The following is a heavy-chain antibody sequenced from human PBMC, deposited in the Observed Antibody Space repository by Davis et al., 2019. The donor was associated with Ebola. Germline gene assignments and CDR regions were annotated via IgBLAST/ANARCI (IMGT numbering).Heavy chain of an antibody. D-gene: IGHD3-22*01. CDR3: ARAPTWSEINYYCLDY. V-gene: IGHV1-46*01. CDR2: INPSGGST. CDR1: GYTFTNYY. J-gene: IGHJ4*02. Sequence: ASVQVSCQASGYTFTNYYMHWVRQAPAQGFAWMGIINPSGGSTSYAQKFQGRATMTRDTSTSTVYMELSRLRSDDTAVYYCARAPTWSEINYYCLDYWGQGTLVTVSS.